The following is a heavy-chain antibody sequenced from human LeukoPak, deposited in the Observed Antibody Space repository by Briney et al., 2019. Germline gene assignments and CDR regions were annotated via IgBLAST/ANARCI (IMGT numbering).Heavy chain of an antibody. CDR3: ARHEQLAAHNYYYYYMDV. CDR1: GYTFTTYW. CDR2: IYPSDSDA. J-gene: IGHJ6*03. V-gene: IGHV5-51*01. Sequence: GESLKIPCKGSGYTFTTYWIAWVRQMPGKGLEWRGIIYPSDSDARYSPSFQGQVTISADKSISTAYLQWSSLKASDTAMYYCARHEQLAAHNYYYYYMDVWGKGTTVTVSS. D-gene: IGHD6-6*01.